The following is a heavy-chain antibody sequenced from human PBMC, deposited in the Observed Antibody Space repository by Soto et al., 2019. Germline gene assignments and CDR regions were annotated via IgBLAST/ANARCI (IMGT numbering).Heavy chain of an antibody. V-gene: IGHV1-18*04. D-gene: IGHD2-21*02. CDR1: GYTFTSYG. CDR2: ISAYNGKT. CDR3: ARDKEVTYCGGDCYPPGY. J-gene: IGHJ4*02. Sequence: GASVKVSCKASGYTFTSYGISWVRQAPGQGLEWMGWISAYNGKTNYAQKLQGRVTMTTDTSTSTAYMELWSLRSDDTAVYYCARDKEVTYCGGDCYPPGYWGQGTLVTVS.